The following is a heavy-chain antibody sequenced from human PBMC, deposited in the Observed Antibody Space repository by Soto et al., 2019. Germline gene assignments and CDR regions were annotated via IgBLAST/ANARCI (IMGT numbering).Heavy chain of an antibody. V-gene: IGHV3-23*01. D-gene: IGHD6-13*01. J-gene: IGHJ4*02. CDR3: AKDQGSSWYEIDY. Sequence: EVQLLESGGGVVQPGGSLRLSCAASRFTFSNYAVTWVRQAPGKGLEGVSTISGSGGSTYYAESVKGRLTISRDNSKNTLYLQMNSLRAEDTAVYYCAKDQGSSWYEIDYWGQGTLVTVSS. CDR1: RFTFSNYA. CDR2: ISGSGGST.